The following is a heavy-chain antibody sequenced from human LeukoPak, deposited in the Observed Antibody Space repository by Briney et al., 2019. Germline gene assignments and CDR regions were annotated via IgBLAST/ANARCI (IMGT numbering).Heavy chain of an antibody. J-gene: IGHJ2*01. Sequence: SETLSLTCTVSGGSISSYYWSWIRQPAGKGLEWIGRIYTSGSTNYSPSLKSRVTISVDKSKNQFSLKLSSVTAADTAVYYCARAIVVVPAARTSYWYFDLWGRGTLVTVSS. CDR3: ARAIVVVPAARTSYWYFDL. CDR1: GGSISSYY. CDR2: IYTSGST. V-gene: IGHV4-4*07. D-gene: IGHD2-2*01.